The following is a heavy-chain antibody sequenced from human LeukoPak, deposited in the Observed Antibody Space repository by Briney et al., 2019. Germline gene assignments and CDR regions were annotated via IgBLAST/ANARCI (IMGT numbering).Heavy chain of an antibody. V-gene: IGHV1-18*01. Sequence: GASVKVSCKASGYTFTSYGISWVRQAPGQGLEWMGWISAYNGNTNYAQKLQGRVTMTTDTSTSTAYMELRSLRSDDTAVYYCARDMVRGVIIKGDYYYYYGMDVWGQGTTVTVSS. D-gene: IGHD3-10*01. CDR2: ISAYNGNT. CDR1: GYTFTSYG. CDR3: ARDMVRGVIIKGDYYYYYGMDV. J-gene: IGHJ6*02.